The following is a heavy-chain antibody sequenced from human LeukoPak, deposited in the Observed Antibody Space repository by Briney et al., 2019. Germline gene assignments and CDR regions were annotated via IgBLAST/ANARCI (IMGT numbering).Heavy chain of an antibody. D-gene: IGHD5-18*01. V-gene: IGHV3-66*01. J-gene: IGHJ4*02. CDR3: TRVFAYSYGDFDN. CDR2: IYSGGGT. CDR1: GFTVRNNY. Sequence: GGSLRLSSEASGFTVRNNYMTWVRQAPGKGLEWVSVIYSGGGTYYADSVKDRFTISRDNSKNTLFLQMSSLRVEDSAVYYCTRVFAYSYGDFDNWGQGTLVAVSS.